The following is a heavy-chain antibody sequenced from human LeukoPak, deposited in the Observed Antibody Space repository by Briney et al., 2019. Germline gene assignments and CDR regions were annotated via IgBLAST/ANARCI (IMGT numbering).Heavy chain of an antibody. CDR1: GYTFTGYY. V-gene: IGHV1-2*02. Sequence: ASVKVSCKASGYTFTGYYMHWVRQAPGQGLEWMGWINPNSGGTNYAQKFQGRVTMTRDTSISTAYMELSRLRSDDTAVYYCARDLVYFSNGVCFTAPPLNWFDPWGQGTLVTVSS. CDR3: ARDLVYFSNGVCFTAPPLNWFDP. J-gene: IGHJ5*02. D-gene: IGHD2-8*01. CDR2: INPNSGGT.